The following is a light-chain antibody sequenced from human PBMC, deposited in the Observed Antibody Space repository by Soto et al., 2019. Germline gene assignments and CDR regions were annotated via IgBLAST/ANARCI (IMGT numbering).Light chain of an antibody. Sequence: QSVLTQPPSASGAPGQRVTISCSGSSSNIGSNSENWYQQLPGTDPKLLVFSRNQRPSGVPDRFSGSKSGTSASLLISGLQSADEADYYCGVWDDSLNAWVFGGGTKLTVL. CDR3: GVWDDSLNAWV. V-gene: IGLV1-44*01. CDR2: SRN. CDR1: SSNIGSNS. J-gene: IGLJ3*02.